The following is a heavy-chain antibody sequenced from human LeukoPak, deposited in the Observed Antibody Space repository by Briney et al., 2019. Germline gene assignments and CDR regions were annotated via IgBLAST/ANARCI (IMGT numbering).Heavy chain of an antibody. CDR3: ARAAGDIVVVPEDY. CDR1: GYTFTGYY. Sequence: ASVKVSCKASGYTFTGYYMHRVRQAPGQGLEWMGWINPNSGGTNYAQKFQGRVTMTRDTSISTAYVELSRLRSDDTAVYYCARAAGDIVVVPEDYWGQGTLVTVSS. J-gene: IGHJ4*02. CDR2: INPNSGGT. D-gene: IGHD2-2*01. V-gene: IGHV1-2*02.